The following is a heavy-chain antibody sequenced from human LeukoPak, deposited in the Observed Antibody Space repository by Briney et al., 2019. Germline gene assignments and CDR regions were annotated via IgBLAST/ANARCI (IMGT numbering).Heavy chain of an antibody. Sequence: SETLSFTCTVSGGSINSYYWSWIRQPPGKGLEWIGYIYYSGSTNYNPSLKSRVTISVDTSKNQFSLKLSSVTAADTAVYYCAREGATEYCSSTSCYGDWYFDLWGRGTLVTVSS. CDR1: GGSINSYY. J-gene: IGHJ2*01. CDR3: AREGATEYCSSTSCYGDWYFDL. V-gene: IGHV4-59*01. D-gene: IGHD2-2*01. CDR2: IYYSGST.